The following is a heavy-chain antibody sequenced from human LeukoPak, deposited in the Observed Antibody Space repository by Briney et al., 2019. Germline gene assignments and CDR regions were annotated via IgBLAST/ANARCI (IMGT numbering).Heavy chain of an antibody. Sequence: GGSLRLSCATSGFXXXXXXXXXVXXATXKXXEXVSVIDPAGDAYYRGSVKGRFTVSRENAKDSLHLQMNSLRAEDTAVYYCATSPLGQQWLQGWGQGTLVTVSS. J-gene: IGHJ4*02. CDR3: ATSPLGQQWLQG. D-gene: IGHD6-19*01. CDR2: IDPAGDA. V-gene: IGHV3-13*01. CDR1: GFXXXXXX.